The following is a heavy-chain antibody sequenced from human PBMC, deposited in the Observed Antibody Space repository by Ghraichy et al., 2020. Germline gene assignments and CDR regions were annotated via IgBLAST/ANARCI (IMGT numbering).Heavy chain of an antibody. Sequence: GGSLRLSCAASGFTFSSYSMNWVRQAPGKGLEWVSYISSSSSTIYYADSVKGRFTISRDNAKNSLYLQMNSLRDEDTAVYYCASTIYGSGSYYGMDVWGQGTTVTVSS. V-gene: IGHV3-48*02. D-gene: IGHD3-10*01. CDR2: ISSSSSTI. CDR3: ASTIYGSGSYYGMDV. J-gene: IGHJ6*02. CDR1: GFTFSSYS.